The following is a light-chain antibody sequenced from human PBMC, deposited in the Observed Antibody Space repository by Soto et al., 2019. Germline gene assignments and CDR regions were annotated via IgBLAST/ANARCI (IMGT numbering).Light chain of an antibody. J-gene: IGKJ1*01. CDR1: QSISSW. CDR3: EQYLNYWR. Sequence: EIEMPLSVPTLRANKKERVTRQFRASQSISSWLAWYHQKTGKAPKLLIYDASNLESGVPSRFSGSGSGTEFTLTIFCLQTEDFGIYYCEQYLNYWRFAQGT. CDR2: DAS. V-gene: IGKV1-5*01.